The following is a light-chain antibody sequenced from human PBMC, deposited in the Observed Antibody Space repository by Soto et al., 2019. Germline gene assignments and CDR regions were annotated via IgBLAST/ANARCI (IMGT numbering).Light chain of an antibody. V-gene: IGKV3-15*01. CDR3: QHYNDLPLT. CDR1: QSVATN. CDR2: GAY. Sequence: EKVMTQSPATLSVSPGERVTLSCRASQSVATNLAWYQQKPGQAPRLLISGAYIRATGIPDRFIGSGSGTECTLTITSLQSEDFAVYYCQHYNDLPLTFGQGTKVEIK. J-gene: IGKJ1*01.